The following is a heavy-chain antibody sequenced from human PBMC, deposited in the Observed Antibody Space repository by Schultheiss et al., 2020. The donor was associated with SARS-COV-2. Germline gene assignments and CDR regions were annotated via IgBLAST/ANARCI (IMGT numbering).Heavy chain of an antibody. J-gene: IGHJ3*02. Sequence: SETLSLTCAVYGGSFSGYYWSWIRQPPGKGLEWIGNIHHRGTTYYNPSLKSRVTLSMDASTNQVSLKLSSVTAADTAVYYCAREGGSYLADAFDIWGQGTMVTVSS. CDR2: IHHRGTT. CDR1: GGSFSGYY. D-gene: IGHD1-26*01. CDR3: AREGGSYLADAFDI. V-gene: IGHV4-34*01.